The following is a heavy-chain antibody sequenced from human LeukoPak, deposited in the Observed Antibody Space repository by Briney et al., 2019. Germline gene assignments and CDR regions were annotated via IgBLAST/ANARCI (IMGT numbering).Heavy chain of an antibody. Sequence: SETLSLTCTVSGGSMSSYFWSWIRQPPGKGLEWIGYIYYSGSTNYNPSLKSRATISVDTSKNQFSLKLSSVTAADTAVYYCARDLTGEGYFDYWGQGTLVTVSS. CDR3: ARDLTGEGYFDY. J-gene: IGHJ4*02. D-gene: IGHD7-27*01. CDR2: IYYSGST. CDR1: GGSMSSYF. V-gene: IGHV4-59*01.